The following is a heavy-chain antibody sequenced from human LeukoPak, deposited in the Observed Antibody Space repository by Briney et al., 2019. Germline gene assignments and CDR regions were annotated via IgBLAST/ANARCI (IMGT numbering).Heavy chain of an antibody. Sequence: GGSLRLSCAASGFTFDDYAMHWVRQAPGKGLEWVSGISWNSGSIGYADSVKGRFTISRDNAKNSLYLQMNSLRAEDMALYYCAKDRSSSPYWYFDLWGRGTLVTVSS. J-gene: IGHJ2*01. CDR3: AKDRSSSPYWYFDL. D-gene: IGHD6-6*01. CDR1: GFTFDDYA. V-gene: IGHV3-9*03. CDR2: ISWNSGSI.